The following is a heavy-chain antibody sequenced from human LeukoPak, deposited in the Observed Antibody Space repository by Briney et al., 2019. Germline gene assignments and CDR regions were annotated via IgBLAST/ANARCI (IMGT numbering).Heavy chain of an antibody. Sequence: SETLSLTCTVSGGSISSHYWSWIRQPPGKGLEWVGYIYYSGSTNYNPSLKSRVTISVDTSKNQFSLKLSSVTAADTAVYYCARVGGYDSSGYYYWWFDPWGQGTLVTVSS. J-gene: IGHJ5*02. D-gene: IGHD3-22*01. CDR3: ARVGGYDSSGYYYWWFDP. CDR1: GGSISSHY. CDR2: IYYSGST. V-gene: IGHV4-59*11.